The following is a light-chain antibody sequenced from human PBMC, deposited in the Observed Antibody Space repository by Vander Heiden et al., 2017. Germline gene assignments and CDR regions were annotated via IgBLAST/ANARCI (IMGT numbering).Light chain of an antibody. CDR2: EVS. CDR3: SSYTSRSTLVV. Sequence: SALTQPTSVSGSPGQSITISCTGTSSDVGGYNYVSWYQQHPGKAPKVIIYEVSNRPSGVSNRFSGSKSGNTASLTISGLQAEDEADYYCSSYTSRSTLVVFGGGTKLTVL. J-gene: IGLJ2*01. V-gene: IGLV2-14*01. CDR1: SSDVGGYNY.